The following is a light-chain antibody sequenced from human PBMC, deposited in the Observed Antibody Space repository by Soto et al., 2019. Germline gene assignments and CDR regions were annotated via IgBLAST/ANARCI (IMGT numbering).Light chain of an antibody. V-gene: IGLV2-11*01. CDR2: DVT. J-gene: IGLJ1*01. CDR3: CAYAGRFV. Sequence: QSVLTQPRSVSGSPGQSVTISCTGPSSDVGGYNYVSWYRHHPGKAPQGMIYDVTKRPSGVPDRFSGSKSGNTASLTISGLQADDEADYYCCAYAGRFVFGTGTKLTVL. CDR1: SSDVGGYNY.